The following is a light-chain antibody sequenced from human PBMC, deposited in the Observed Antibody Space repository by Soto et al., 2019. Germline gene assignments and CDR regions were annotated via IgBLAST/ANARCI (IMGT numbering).Light chain of an antibody. CDR3: QQYGSSLMYT. CDR2: GAS. Sequence: EIVLTQSPGTLSLSPGERATLSCRASQSASSSYLAWYQQKPGQAPRLLIHGASSRATGIPDRFSGSGSGTDFTLTISRLEREDFAVYYCQQYGSSLMYTFGQGTKLEIK. J-gene: IGKJ2*01. CDR1: QSASSSY. V-gene: IGKV3-20*01.